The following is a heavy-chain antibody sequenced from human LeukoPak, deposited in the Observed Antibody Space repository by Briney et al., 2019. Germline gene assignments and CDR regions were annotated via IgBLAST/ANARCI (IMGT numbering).Heavy chain of an antibody. V-gene: IGHV3-7*04. Sequence: GGSLRLSCAASGFTFSSSWMTWVRQAPGKGLEWVASMNEDGGEIHYVDSVKGRFTISRDNAKNSLYLQMNSLTAEDTAVYYCVRAYHPGGWFDPWGQGTLVTVSS. J-gene: IGHJ5*02. CDR2: MNEDGGEI. D-gene: IGHD2-21*01. CDR1: GFTFSSSW. CDR3: VRAYHPGGWFDP.